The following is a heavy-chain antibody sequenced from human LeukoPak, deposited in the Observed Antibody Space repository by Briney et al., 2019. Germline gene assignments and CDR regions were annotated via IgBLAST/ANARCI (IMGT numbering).Heavy chain of an antibody. CDR2: IYYSGST. CDR3: ARSPPPPIVVVPADVPAYYYYMDV. D-gene: IGHD2-2*01. Sequence: SETLSLTCTVSGGSISSYYWSWIRQPPGKGLEWIGYIYYSGSTSYNPSLKSRVTISVDTSKNQFSLKLSSVTAADTAVYYCARSPPPPIVVVPADVPAYYYYMDVWGKGTTVTVSS. J-gene: IGHJ6*03. CDR1: GGSISSYY. V-gene: IGHV4-59*01.